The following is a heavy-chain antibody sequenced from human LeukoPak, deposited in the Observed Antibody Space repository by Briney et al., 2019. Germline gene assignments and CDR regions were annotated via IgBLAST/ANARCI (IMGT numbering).Heavy chain of an antibody. CDR1: GYTFTSYA. CDR3: ARVGRGDSYGYIDY. D-gene: IGHD5-18*01. V-gene: IGHV7-4-1*02. CDR2: INTNTGNP. J-gene: IGHJ4*02. Sequence: ASVKVSCKASGYTFTSYAMNWVRQAPGQGLEWMGWINTNTGNPTYAQGFTGRFVFSLDTSVSTAYLQISSLKAVDTAVYSCARVGRGDSYGYIDYWGQGTLVTVSS.